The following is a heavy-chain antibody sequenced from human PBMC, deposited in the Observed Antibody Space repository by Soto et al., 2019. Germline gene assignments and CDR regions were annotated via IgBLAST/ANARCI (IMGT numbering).Heavy chain of an antibody. CDR2: INPNNGRT. Sequence: ASVKVSCKASGYTFTGSYMHWVRQAPGQGLEWMGWINPNNGRTNYAQKFQGRVTVTTGTSISTAYMELSRLISDDTAVYYCARGVGGWELIDYWGQGTLVTVSS. V-gene: IGHV1-2*02. CDR1: GYTFTGSY. J-gene: IGHJ4*02. CDR3: ARGVGGWELIDY. D-gene: IGHD1-26*01.